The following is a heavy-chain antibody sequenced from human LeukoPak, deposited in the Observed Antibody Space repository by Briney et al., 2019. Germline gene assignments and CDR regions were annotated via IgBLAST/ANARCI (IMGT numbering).Heavy chain of an antibody. CDR3: AREGYSSGWYFGRLYYYYYMDV. Sequence: SEPLSLTCAAYGKSLRGYYWSWIRQPPGKAPEGIRENNHSGSTNNNPSLKSRVTISVDSSKNQFSLKLSSVTDADTAVYYCAREGYSSGWYFGRLYYYYYMDVWGKGTTVTISS. V-gene: IGHV4-34*01. J-gene: IGHJ6*03. D-gene: IGHD6-19*01. CDR1: GKSLRGYY. CDR2: NNHSGST.